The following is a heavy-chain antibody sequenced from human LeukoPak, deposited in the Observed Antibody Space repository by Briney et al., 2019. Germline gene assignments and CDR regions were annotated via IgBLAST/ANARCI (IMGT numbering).Heavy chain of an antibody. Sequence: GGSLRLSCAASGLTFDDYAMHWVRQAPGKGLEWVSGISWNSGSIGYADSVKGRFTISRDNAKNSLYLQMNSLRAEDMALYYCAKATMVRGVITAFDIWGQGTMVTVSS. CDR1: GLTFDDYA. CDR3: AKATMVRGVITAFDI. D-gene: IGHD3-10*01. V-gene: IGHV3-9*03. CDR2: ISWNSGSI. J-gene: IGHJ3*02.